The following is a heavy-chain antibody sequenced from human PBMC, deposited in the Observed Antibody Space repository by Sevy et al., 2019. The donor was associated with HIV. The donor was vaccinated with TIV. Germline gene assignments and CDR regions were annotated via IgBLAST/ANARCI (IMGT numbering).Heavy chain of an antibody. CDR2: INYSGIT. D-gene: IGHD6-19*01. V-gene: IGHV4-39*01. CDR1: GASISSSGYY. CDR3: VGPKLTYINGWHYLDY. Sequence: SETLSLTCTVSGASISSSGYYWGWIRQPPGKGLEWIASINYSGITFYNPSLKSRVTISADTSKNQFSLRLSSVTAAASSIYFCVGPKLTYINGWHYLDYWGQGTVVTVSS. J-gene: IGHJ4*02.